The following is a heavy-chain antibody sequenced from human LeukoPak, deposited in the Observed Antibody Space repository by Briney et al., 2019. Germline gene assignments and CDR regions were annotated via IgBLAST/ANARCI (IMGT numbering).Heavy chain of an antibody. D-gene: IGHD2-2*01. CDR2: IYTSGST. CDR1: GGSISSYY. J-gene: IGHJ2*01. Sequence: SETLSLTRTVSGGSISSYYWSWIRQPPGKGLEWIGYIYTSGSTNYNPSLKSRVTISVDTSKNQFSLKLSSVPAADTAVYYCARHKKWGYQYTDWGRGTLVTVSS. V-gene: IGHV4-4*09. CDR3: ARHKKWGYQYTD.